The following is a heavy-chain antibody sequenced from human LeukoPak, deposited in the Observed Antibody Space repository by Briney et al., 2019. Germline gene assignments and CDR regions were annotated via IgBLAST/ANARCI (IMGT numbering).Heavy chain of an antibody. D-gene: IGHD2-8*01. V-gene: IGHV3-23*01. J-gene: IGHJ4*02. CDR3: AQDTPIGKYCTNGVSSPFDY. CDR2: ISDSGDYT. CDR1: GFTFSSYA. Sequence: GGSLTLSCAVSGFTFSSYAMSSVRQAPGQGLEWVSVISDSGDYTSYADSVRGRFTISRDNSRNTLYLQMISLRPEDTAVYYCAQDTPIGKYCTNGVSSPFDYWGQGTLVTVSS.